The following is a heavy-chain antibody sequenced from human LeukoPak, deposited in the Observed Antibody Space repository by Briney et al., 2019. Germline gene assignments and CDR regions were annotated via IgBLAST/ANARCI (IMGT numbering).Heavy chain of an antibody. CDR1: GFTFSSYS. J-gene: IGHJ4*02. CDR2: ISSSSSTI. Sequence: GGSLRLSCAASGFTFSSYSMNWVRQAPGKGLEWVSYISSSSSTIYYADSVKGRFTISRDDAKNSVYLQMNSLRDEDTAVYYCATDGTPLRVGEVFFDNWGQGTLVTVSS. D-gene: IGHD3-10*01. V-gene: IGHV3-48*02. CDR3: ATDGTPLRVGEVFFDN.